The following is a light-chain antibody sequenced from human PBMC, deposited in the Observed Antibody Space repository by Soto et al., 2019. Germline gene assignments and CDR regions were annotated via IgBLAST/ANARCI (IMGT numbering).Light chain of an antibody. CDR3: QQSDNSPYT. CDR2: GAS. V-gene: IGKV3-20*01. CDR1: QSVSSSY. Sequence: EIVLTQSPGTLSLSPGQRATLSCRASQSVSSSYLAWYQQKPGQAPRLLMYGASNRATGIPDRISGSGSGTDFTLTISRLEPEDSAVYYCQQSDNSPYTFGQGTKVEIK. J-gene: IGKJ2*01.